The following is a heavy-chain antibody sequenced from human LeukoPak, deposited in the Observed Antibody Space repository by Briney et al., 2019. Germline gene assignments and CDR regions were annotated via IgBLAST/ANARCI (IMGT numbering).Heavy chain of an antibody. Sequence: PGGSLRLSCAASGFTFSSYAMHWVHQAPGKGLEWVAVISYDGSNKYYADSVKGRFTISRDNSKNTLYLQMNSLRAEDTAVYYCARAVVVPAAIGLWGQGTLVTVSS. V-gene: IGHV3-30-3*01. CDR1: GFTFSSYA. CDR2: ISYDGSNK. J-gene: IGHJ4*02. CDR3: ARAVVVPAAIGL. D-gene: IGHD2-2*02.